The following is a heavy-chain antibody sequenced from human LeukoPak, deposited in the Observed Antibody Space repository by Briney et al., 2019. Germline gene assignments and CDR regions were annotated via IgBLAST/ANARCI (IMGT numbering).Heavy chain of an antibody. Sequence: ASVKVSCKASGYTFTSYDINWVRQATGQGLEWMGWMNPNSGNTGYAQKFQGRVTITRNTSISTAYMELSSLRSEDTAVYYCARETRIAAAGRQGGYYYGMDVWGQGTTVTVSS. D-gene: IGHD6-13*01. CDR2: MNPNSGNT. J-gene: IGHJ6*02. CDR1: GYTFTSYD. CDR3: ARETRIAAAGRQGGYYYGMDV. V-gene: IGHV1-8*03.